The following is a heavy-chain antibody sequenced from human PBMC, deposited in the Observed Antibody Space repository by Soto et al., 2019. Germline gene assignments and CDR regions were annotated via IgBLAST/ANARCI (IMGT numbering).Heavy chain of an antibody. D-gene: IGHD2-2*01. CDR1: GFTFSSYG. CDR2: ISYDGSEK. J-gene: IGHJ6*04. V-gene: IGHV3-30*18. CDR3: AKDTLTSISWGYYGMDV. Sequence: GGSLRLSCAGSGFTFSSYGMHWVRQAPGKGLEWVSIISYDGSEKSYADSVKGRFTISRDNSKNTLYLQMSSLRAEDTALYYCAKDTLTSISWGYYGMDVWGKGTTVTVSS.